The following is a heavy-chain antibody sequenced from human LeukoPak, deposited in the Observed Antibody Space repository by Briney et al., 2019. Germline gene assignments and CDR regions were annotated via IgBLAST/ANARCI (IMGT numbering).Heavy chain of an antibody. J-gene: IGHJ3*02. D-gene: IGHD2-21*02. CDR1: GYTLTELS. CDR2: FDPEDGET. Sequence: ASVKVSCKVSGYTLTELSMHWVRQAPGKGLEWMGVFDPEDGETIYAQKFQARVTMTTDTSTSTAYMDMRRLRSADTAVYYCAREVATARNYNDAFDIWGQGTMVTVSS. CDR3: AREVATARNYNDAFDI. V-gene: IGHV1-24*01.